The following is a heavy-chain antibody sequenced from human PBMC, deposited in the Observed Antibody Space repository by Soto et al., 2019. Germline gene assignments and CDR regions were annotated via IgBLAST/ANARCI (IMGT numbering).Heavy chain of an antibody. Sequence: SETLSLTCIVSDDSISSSSYYWAWIRQPPGKGLEWVGNIYYTGSSYYNPSLKGRGAMSVDMSKNQFSLRLSSVTAADTAVYYCARGQKGLEYSGWYGRLRNWFDPWGQGTLVTVSS. J-gene: IGHJ5*02. D-gene: IGHD6-19*01. CDR2: IYYTGSS. V-gene: IGHV4-39*01. CDR3: ARGQKGLEYSGWYGRLRNWFDP. CDR1: DDSISSSSYY.